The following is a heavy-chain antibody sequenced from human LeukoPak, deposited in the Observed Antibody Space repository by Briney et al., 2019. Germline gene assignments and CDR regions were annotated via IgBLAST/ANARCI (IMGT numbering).Heavy chain of an antibody. Sequence: SVKVACKASGGTFSSYAIGWVRQAPAQGLEWMGGIIPIFGTANYAQKFQGRVTITADESTSTAYMELSSLRSEDTAVYYCARSRLDTRAFDIWGQGTMVTVSS. J-gene: IGHJ3*02. CDR2: IIPIFGTA. D-gene: IGHD5-18*01. CDR1: GGTFSSYA. CDR3: ARSRLDTRAFDI. V-gene: IGHV1-69*13.